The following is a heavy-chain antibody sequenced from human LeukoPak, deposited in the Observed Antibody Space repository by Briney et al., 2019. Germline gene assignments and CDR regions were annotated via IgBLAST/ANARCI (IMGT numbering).Heavy chain of an antibody. V-gene: IGHV3-23*03. CDR1: GFTFNRNV. D-gene: IGHD3-3*01. CDR3: ATLNNDFWSGYPRDY. J-gene: IGHJ4*02. CDR2: IYSGGST. Sequence: KTGGSLRLSCAASGFTFNRNVMSWVRQAPGKGLEWVSVIYSGGSTYYADSVKGRFTISRDNSKNTLYLQMNGLRAEDTAVYYCATLNNDFWSGYPRDYWGQGTLVTVSS.